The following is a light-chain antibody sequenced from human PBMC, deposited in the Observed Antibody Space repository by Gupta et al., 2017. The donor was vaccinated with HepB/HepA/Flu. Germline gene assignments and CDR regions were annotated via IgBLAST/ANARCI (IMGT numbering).Light chain of an antibody. V-gene: IGKV3-15*01. CDR1: QSIDTT. CDR3: QQYRDWPLLT. Sequence: EIEMTQSPSTLSVSPGERVTLSCRASQSIDTTFVCYQQKPGQGPRVLIYDASSRATGVPARFSGSGCGTEFTLTISSLKSEDVAVYYYQQYRDWPLLTFGGGTKVEIK. J-gene: IGKJ4*01. CDR2: DAS.